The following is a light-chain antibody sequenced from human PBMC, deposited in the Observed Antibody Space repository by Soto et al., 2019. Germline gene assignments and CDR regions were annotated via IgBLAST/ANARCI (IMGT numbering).Light chain of an antibody. CDR3: QQSYTTRPLT. Sequence: DIQLTQSPSSLSASVGDRVTITCRASQTVTNYLHWYQQKPRKAPKLLIYADSNLQSGVPSRFGASGSGTDFILTISGLQPEDFATYYCQQSYTTRPLTFGGGTKVKSK. J-gene: IGKJ4*01. CDR2: ADS. CDR1: QTVTNY. V-gene: IGKV1-39*01.